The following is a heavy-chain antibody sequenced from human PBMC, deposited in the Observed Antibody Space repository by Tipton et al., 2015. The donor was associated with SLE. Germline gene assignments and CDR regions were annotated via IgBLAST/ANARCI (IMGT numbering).Heavy chain of an antibody. D-gene: IGHD1-26*01. CDR2: MSFDGNNK. CDR1: GFTFSSYP. J-gene: IGHJ3*01. Sequence: SLSLSCAASGFTFSSYPMHWVRQAPGKGLAWVAVMSFDGNNKDYAEFVEGGVTISRDNSKNTLYLQMNSLRVEDTAVYYCAREVGATDGVFDVWGQATMVTVTS. V-gene: IGHV3-30-3*01. CDR3: AREVGATDGVFDV.